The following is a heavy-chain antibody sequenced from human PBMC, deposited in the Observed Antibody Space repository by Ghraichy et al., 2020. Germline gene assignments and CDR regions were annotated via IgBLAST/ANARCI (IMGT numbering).Heavy chain of an antibody. V-gene: IGHV1-8*01. D-gene: IGHD3-3*01. CDR3: ARGDDCWSGYYLDV. Sequence: ASVKVSCKASGYTFTSYDINWVRQATGKGLEWMGWMNPNSGNTGYAQKFQGRVTMTRNTSISTAYMELSSLRSEDTAVYYCARGDDCWSGYYLDVWGQGTTVTVSS. CDR1: GYTFTSYD. J-gene: IGHJ6*02. CDR2: MNPNSGNT.